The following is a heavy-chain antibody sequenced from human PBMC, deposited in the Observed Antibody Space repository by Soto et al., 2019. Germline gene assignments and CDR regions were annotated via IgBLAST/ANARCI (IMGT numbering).Heavy chain of an antibody. Sequence: PGGSLRLSCAASGFTFSSYGMHWVRQAPGKGLEWVALIYFDGNNKYYADSVKDRFTISRDNSKNTLYLQMNSLRVEDTAVDYCARDQPSIAYYFDSWGQGTLVTVSS. CDR2: IYFDGNNK. CDR1: GFTFSSYG. V-gene: IGHV3-33*01. J-gene: IGHJ4*02. CDR3: ARDQPSIAYYFDS. D-gene: IGHD3-3*02.